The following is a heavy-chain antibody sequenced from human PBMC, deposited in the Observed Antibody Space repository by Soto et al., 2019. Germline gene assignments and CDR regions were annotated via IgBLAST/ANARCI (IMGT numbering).Heavy chain of an antibody. CDR2: INHSGST. D-gene: IGHD3-10*01. J-gene: IGHJ6*02. CDR3: ARETSITMVRGVKNDGMDV. V-gene: IGHV4-34*01. Sequence: SETLSLTSAVYGGSFSGYYWSWIRQPPGKGLEWIGEINHSGSTNYNPSLKSRVTISVDTSKNQFSLKLSSVTAADTAVYYCARETSITMVRGVKNDGMDVWGQGTTVTVS. CDR1: GGSFSGYY.